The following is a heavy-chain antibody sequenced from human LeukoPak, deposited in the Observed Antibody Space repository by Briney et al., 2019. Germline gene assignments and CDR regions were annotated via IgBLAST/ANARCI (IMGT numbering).Heavy chain of an antibody. CDR2: ISYDGSNK. J-gene: IGHJ4*02. V-gene: IGHV3-30*03. CDR1: GFTFSSYG. Sequence: GGSLRLSCAASGFTFSSYGMHWVRQAPGKGLEWVAVISYDGSNKYYADSVKGRFTISRDNANNTLYLQMNSLRAEDTAVYYCVRGAYTDYWGQGTLVIVSS. D-gene: IGHD4-11*01. CDR3: VRGAYTDY.